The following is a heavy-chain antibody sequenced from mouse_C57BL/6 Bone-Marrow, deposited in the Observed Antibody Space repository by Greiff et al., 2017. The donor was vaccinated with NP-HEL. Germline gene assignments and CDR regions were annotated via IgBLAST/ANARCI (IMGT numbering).Heavy chain of an antibody. Sequence: EVKVVESGGGLVKPGGSLKLSCAASGFTFSSYAMSWVRQTPEKRLEWVATISDGGSYTYYPDNVKGRFTISRDNAKNNLYLQMSHLKSEDTAMYYCAREGYDGYYENFDYWGQGTTLTVSS. CDR2: ISDGGSYT. J-gene: IGHJ2*01. CDR1: GFTFSSYA. D-gene: IGHD2-3*01. V-gene: IGHV5-4*01. CDR3: AREGYDGYYENFDY.